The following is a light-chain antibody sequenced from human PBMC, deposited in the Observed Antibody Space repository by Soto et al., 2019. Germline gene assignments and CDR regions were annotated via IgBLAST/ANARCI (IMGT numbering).Light chain of an antibody. CDR3: QQYNNWRWT. Sequence: EIVMTQSPATLSVSPGERATLSCRASQSVSSNLAWYQQKPGQAPRLLIYGASTRATGIPARFSGSGSGTEFTLTINSLQSEDFAVYYCQQYNNWRWTFGQGTKVELK. V-gene: IGKV3-15*01. J-gene: IGKJ1*01. CDR2: GAS. CDR1: QSVSSN.